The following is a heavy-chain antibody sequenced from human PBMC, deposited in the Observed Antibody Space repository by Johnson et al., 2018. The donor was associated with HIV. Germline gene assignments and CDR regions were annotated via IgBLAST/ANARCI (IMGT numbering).Heavy chain of an antibody. V-gene: IGHV3-15*01. D-gene: IGHD1-26*01. J-gene: IGHJ3*02. CDR2: IKSKTDGGTT. Sequence: SGGGLVQPGGSLRLSCAASGFTFSSYAMSWVRQAPGKGLEWVGRIKSKTDGGTTDYAAPVKGRFTISRDDSKNTLYLQMNSLRAEDTAVYYCARELIVGATNAFDIWGQGTMVTVSS. CDR3: ARELIVGATNAFDI. CDR1: GFTFSSYA.